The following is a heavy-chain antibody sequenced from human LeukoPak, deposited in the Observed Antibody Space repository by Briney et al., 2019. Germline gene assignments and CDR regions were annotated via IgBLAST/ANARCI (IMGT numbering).Heavy chain of an antibody. Sequence: PSETLSLTCAVYGGSFSGYYWGWIRQPPGKGLEWIGEINHSGSTNYNPSLKSRVTISVDTSKNQFSLKLSSVTAADTAVYYCARQLGYCSGGSCYLSPNWFDPWGQGTLVTVSS. V-gene: IGHV4-34*01. D-gene: IGHD2-15*01. J-gene: IGHJ5*02. CDR1: GGSFSGYY. CDR3: ARQLGYCSGGSCYLSPNWFDP. CDR2: INHSGST.